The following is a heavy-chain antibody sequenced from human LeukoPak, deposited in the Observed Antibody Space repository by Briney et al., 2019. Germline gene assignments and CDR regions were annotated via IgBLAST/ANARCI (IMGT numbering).Heavy chain of an antibody. CDR3: ARYGSSSLRAGYYYYMDV. CDR2: IYHSGST. Sequence: SGTLSLTCAVSGGSISSSNWWSWVRQPPGKGLEWIGEIYHSGSTNYNPSLKSRVTMSVDTSKNQVSLKLSSVTAADTAVYYCARYGSSSLRAGYYYYMDVWGKGTTVTVSS. V-gene: IGHV4-4*02. CDR1: GGSISSSNW. D-gene: IGHD6-6*01. J-gene: IGHJ6*03.